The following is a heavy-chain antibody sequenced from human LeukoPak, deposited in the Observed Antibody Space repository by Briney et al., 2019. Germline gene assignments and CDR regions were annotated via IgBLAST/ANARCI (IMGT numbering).Heavy chain of an antibody. Sequence: GGSLRLSCAASGFTFSSYGMHWVRQAPGKGLEWVAVISYDGSNKYYADSVKGRFTISRDNSKNTLYLQMNSLRAEDTAVYYCARAIAAAGAVGGAFDIWGQGTMVTVSS. CDR3: ARAIAAAGAVGGAFDI. CDR1: GFTFSSYG. D-gene: IGHD6-13*01. CDR2: ISYDGSNK. V-gene: IGHV3-30*03. J-gene: IGHJ3*02.